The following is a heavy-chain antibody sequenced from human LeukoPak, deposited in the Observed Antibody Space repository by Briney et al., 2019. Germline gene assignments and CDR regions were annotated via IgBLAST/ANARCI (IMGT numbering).Heavy chain of an antibody. CDR3: ARGYSYGTLFDY. V-gene: IGHV1-2*04. CDR2: INPNSGGT. CDR1: GYTFTGYY. D-gene: IGHD5-18*01. Sequence: ASVKVSCKASGYTFTGYYMHWVRQSPGQGLEWMGWINPNSGGTNYAQKFQGWVTMTRDTSISTAYMELSRLRSDDTAVYYCARGYSYGTLFDYWGQGTLVTVSS. J-gene: IGHJ4*02.